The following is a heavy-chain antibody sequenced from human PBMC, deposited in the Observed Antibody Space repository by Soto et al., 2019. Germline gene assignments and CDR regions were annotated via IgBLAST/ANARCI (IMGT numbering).Heavy chain of an antibody. CDR2: ISSSSSYI. J-gene: IGHJ3*02. D-gene: IGHD3-16*01. Sequence: EVQLVESGGGLVKPGGSPRLSCAAFGFTFSSYTMNWVRQAPGKGLEWVSSISSSSSYIYYADSVKGRFTISRDNAKTSLYLQMNSLRAEDTAVYYCARDRRGDLKAFDIWGQGTMVTVSS. CDR3: ARDRRGDLKAFDI. CDR1: GFTFSSYT. V-gene: IGHV3-21*01.